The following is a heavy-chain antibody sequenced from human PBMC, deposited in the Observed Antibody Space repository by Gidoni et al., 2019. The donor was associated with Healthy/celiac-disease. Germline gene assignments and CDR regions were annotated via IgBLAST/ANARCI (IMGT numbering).Heavy chain of an antibody. J-gene: IGHJ4*02. CDR2: IWYDGSNK. CDR3: ARAESTTDPYYFDY. D-gene: IGHD1-1*01. CDR1: GLPFSSYG. V-gene: IGHV3-33*01. Sequence: QVQLVESGGGVVQPGRSLRLSCAASGLPFSSYGMHWVRQAPGKGLEWLAVIWYDGSNKYYADSVKGRFTISRDNSKNTLYLQMNSLRAEDTAVYYCARAESTTDPYYFDYWGQGTLVTVSS.